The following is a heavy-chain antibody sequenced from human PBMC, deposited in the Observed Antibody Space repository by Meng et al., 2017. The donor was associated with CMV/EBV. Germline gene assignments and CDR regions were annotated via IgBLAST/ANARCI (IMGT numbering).Heavy chain of an antibody. Sequence: ETLSLTCAASGFTSSSYWMSWVRQAPGKALEWLAHIFSNDEKSYSSSLQRRLTISKDTSKSQVVLTMTNMDPVDTATYYCARFVEYSNPKFDYWGQGTLVTVSS. CDR2: IFSNDEK. CDR1: GFTSSSYWM. D-gene: IGHD2/OR15-2a*01. CDR3: ARFVEYSNPKFDY. J-gene: IGHJ4*02. V-gene: IGHV2-26*01.